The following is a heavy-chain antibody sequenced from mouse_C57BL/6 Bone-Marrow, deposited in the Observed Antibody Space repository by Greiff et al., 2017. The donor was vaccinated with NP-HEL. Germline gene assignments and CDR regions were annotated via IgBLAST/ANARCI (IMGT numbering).Heavy chain of an antibody. CDR1: GFTFSDFY. CDR3: AGNDYYVGSFAY. Sequence: EVKLVESGGGLVQPGRSLRLSCATSGFTFSDFYMEWVRQAPGKGLEWIAASSNKANDYTTEYSASVKGRFSISRDTSQSILYHQMNALRAEDAAIYYCAGNDYYVGSFAYWGQGTVVTVSA. CDR2: SSNKANDYTT. J-gene: IGHJ3*01. V-gene: IGHV7-1*01. D-gene: IGHD1-1*01.